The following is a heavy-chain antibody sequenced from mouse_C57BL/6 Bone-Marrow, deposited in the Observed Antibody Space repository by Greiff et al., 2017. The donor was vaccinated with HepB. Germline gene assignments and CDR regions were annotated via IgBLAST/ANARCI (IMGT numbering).Heavy chain of an antibody. J-gene: IGHJ2*01. D-gene: IGHD1-1*01. V-gene: IGHV5-17*01. CDR1: GFTFSDYG. CDR2: ISSGSSTI. CDR3: ARGPYYYGSSYFDY. Sequence: EVNLVESGGGLVKPGGSLKLSCAASGFTFSDYGMHWVRQAPEKGLEWVAYISSGSSTIYYADTVKGRFTISRDNAKNTLFLQMTSLRSEDTAMYYCARGPYYYGSSYFDYWGQGTTLTVSS.